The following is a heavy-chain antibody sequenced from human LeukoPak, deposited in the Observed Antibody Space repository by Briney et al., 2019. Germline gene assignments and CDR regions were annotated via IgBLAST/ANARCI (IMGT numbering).Heavy chain of an antibody. CDR2: IYSGGST. J-gene: IGHJ4*02. D-gene: IGHD3-3*01. CDR1: GSTVSSNY. V-gene: IGHV3-66*02. Sequence: PGGSLRLSCAASGSTVSSNYMSWVRQAPGKGLEWVSVIYSGGSTYYADSVKGRFTISRDNSKNTLYLQMNSLRAEDTAVYYCARDIPYDFWSGYYTHWGQGTLVTVSS. CDR3: ARDIPYDFWSGYYTH.